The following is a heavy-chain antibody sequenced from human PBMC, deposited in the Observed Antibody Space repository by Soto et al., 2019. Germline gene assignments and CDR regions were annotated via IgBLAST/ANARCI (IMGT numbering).Heavy chain of an antibody. CDR2: IYYSGSI. J-gene: IGHJ6*02. CDR3: ARALVGPTRHDYYYGMNV. V-gene: IGHV4-61*08. D-gene: IGHD1-26*01. Sequence: PSETLSLTCTVSGGSISSGGYYWSWIRQHPGKGLEWIGYIYYSGSISYNPSLKSRVSISVDTPKNQVSLKLSSVIAADTAVYYCARALVGPTRHDYYYGMNVWGQGTTVTVSS. CDR1: GGSISSGGYY.